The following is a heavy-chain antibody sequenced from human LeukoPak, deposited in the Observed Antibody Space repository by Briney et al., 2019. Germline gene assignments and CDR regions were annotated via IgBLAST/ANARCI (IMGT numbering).Heavy chain of an antibody. J-gene: IGHJ4*02. CDR2: INAGNGNT. V-gene: IGHV1-3*01. CDR3: ARSRAISYSSGYYLHFDY. D-gene: IGHD3-22*01. CDR1: GYTFTSYA. Sequence: ASVKVSCKASGYTFTSYAMHWVRQAPGQRLEWMGWINAGNGNTKYSQKFQGRVTITRDTSASTAYMELSSLRSEDTAVYYCARSRAISYSSGYYLHFDYWGQGTLVTVSS.